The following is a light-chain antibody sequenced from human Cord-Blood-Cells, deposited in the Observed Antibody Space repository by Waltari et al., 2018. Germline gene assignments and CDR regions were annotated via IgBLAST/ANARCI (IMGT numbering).Light chain of an antibody. CDR1: SSDVGGYTY. CDR2: DVS. J-gene: IGLJ3*02. V-gene: IGLV2-14*03. CDR3: SSYTSSSTWV. Sequence: QSALTQPASVSGSPGQSITISCTGTSSDVGGYTYVSWYQPPPGKAPKLMLYDVSNRPSGVSNRFSGSKSGNTASLTISGLQAEDEADYYCSSYTSSSTWVFGGGTKLTVL.